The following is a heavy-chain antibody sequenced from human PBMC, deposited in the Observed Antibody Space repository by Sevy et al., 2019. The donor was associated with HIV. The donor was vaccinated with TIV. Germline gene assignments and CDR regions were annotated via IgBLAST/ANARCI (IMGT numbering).Heavy chain of an antibody. CDR3: ARHKGFAWDFDY. CDR2: SRNRARGFST. Sequence: GGSLRLSCAVSGFTLSDHYIDWIRQAPGKGLEWVGRSRNRARGFSTDYAASVKGRFTVSRDDPKCSLYLQMNSLKIEDTAVYYCARHKGFAWDFDYWGQGTLVTVSS. CDR1: GFTLSDHY. V-gene: IGHV3-72*01. D-gene: IGHD2-15*01. J-gene: IGHJ4*02.